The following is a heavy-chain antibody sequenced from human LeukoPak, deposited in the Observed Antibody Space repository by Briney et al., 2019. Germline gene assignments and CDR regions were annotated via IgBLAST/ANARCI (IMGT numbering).Heavy chain of an antibody. CDR3: ARAGNTWFDP. CDR2: IHRSGST. Sequence: KPSGTLSLTCVVSGDSISSNNWWNWVRQPPGKGLEWIGEIHRSGSTNYNPSLKSRVTVSVDTSKNQFSLKLSSVTAADTAVYYCARAGNTWFDPWGQGTLVTVSS. CDR1: GDSISSNNW. D-gene: IGHD2/OR15-2a*01. V-gene: IGHV4-4*02. J-gene: IGHJ5*02.